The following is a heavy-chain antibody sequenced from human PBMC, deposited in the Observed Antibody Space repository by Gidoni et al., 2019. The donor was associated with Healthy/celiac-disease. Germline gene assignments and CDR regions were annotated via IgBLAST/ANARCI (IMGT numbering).Heavy chain of an antibody. V-gene: IGHV3-23*01. CDR1: GFPFSSYA. J-gene: IGHJ6*02. CDR3: AKDISMGPYYYGMDV. Sequence: EVQLLESGGGLVQPGGSLRLSCAASGFPFSSYAMSWVRQAPGQGLEGVSAISGSGGSTYYADSVKGRLTITRDNTKNTLYLQMNSLRAEDTAVYYCAKDISMGPYYYGMDVWGQGTTVTVSS. CDR2: ISGSGGST. D-gene: IGHD1-20*01.